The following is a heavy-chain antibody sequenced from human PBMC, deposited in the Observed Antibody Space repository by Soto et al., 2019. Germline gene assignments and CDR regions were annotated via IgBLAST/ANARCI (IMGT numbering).Heavy chain of an antibody. V-gene: IGHV4-4*02. CDR2: IFHSGAT. Sequence: QVQLQESGPGLVEPSGTLSLTCAVSGDSISSSHWWSWVRQSPGKGLERIGEIFHSGATKYNPSLESRVTMSVDKSNNQLSLKLRSVTAADTAVYYCARQLERGDLPEGFEYWGQGTLATVSS. CDR3: ARQLERGDLPEGFEY. D-gene: IGHD1-1*01. J-gene: IGHJ4*02. CDR1: GDSISSSHW.